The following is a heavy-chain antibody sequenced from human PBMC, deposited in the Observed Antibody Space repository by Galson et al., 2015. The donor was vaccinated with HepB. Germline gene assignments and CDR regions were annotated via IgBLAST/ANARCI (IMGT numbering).Heavy chain of an antibody. V-gene: IGHV3-30-3*01. CDR3: ARDPTDIVLMVYAPNGRGFDY. CDR2: ISYDGSNK. Sequence: SLRLSCAASGFTFSSYAMHWVRQAPGKGLEWVAVISYDGSNKYYADSVKGRFTISRDNSKNTLYLQMNSLRAEDTAVYYCARDPTDIVLMVYAPNGRGFDYWGQGTLVTVSS. D-gene: IGHD2-8*01. CDR1: GFTFSSYA. J-gene: IGHJ4*02.